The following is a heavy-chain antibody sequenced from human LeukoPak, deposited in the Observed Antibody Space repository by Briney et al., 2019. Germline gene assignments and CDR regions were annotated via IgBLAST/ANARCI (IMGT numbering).Heavy chain of an antibody. J-gene: IGHJ4*02. CDR1: GFTFSSYG. CDR2: IWYDGSNE. D-gene: IGHD1-26*01. CDR3: ARDHEWGRAYFDY. V-gene: IGHV3-33*01. Sequence: GGSLRLSCAASGFTFSSYGMYWVRQAPGKGLEWVAVIWYDGSNEYCADSVKGRFTISRDNSKNTLYLQMNSLRAEDTAVYYCARDHEWGRAYFDYWGQGTLVTVSS.